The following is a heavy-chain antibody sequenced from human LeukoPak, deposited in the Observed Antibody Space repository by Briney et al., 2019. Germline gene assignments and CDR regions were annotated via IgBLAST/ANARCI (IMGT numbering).Heavy chain of an antibody. J-gene: IGHJ4*02. D-gene: IGHD3-9*01. CDR2: IYYSGST. Sequence: SETLSLTCTVSGGSISSSSYYWGWIRQPPGKGLEWIGSIYYSGSTYYNPSLKSRVTISVDTSKNQFSLKLSSVTAADTAVYYCARRFGREVRAQNFDWLSGPDYWGQGTLVTVSS. CDR1: GGSISSSSYY. CDR3: ARRFGREVRAQNFDWLSGPDY. V-gene: IGHV4-39*01.